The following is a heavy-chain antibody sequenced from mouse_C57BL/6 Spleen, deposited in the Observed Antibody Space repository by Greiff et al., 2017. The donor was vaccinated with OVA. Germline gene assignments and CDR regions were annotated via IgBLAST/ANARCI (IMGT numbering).Heavy chain of an antibody. CDR2: IDPSDSYT. V-gene: IGHV1-69*01. J-gene: IGHJ2*01. Sequence: QVHVKQPGAELVMPGASVKLSCKASGYTFTSYWMHWVKQRPGQGLEWIGEIDPSDSYTNYNQKFKGKSTLTVDKSSSTAYMQLSSLTSEDSAVYYCARNDGYSDYWGQGTTLTVSS. CDR3: ARNDGYSDY. CDR1: GYTFTSYW. D-gene: IGHD2-3*01.